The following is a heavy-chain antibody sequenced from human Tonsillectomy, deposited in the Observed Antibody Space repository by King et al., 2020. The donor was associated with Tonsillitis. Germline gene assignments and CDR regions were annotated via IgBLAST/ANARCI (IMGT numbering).Heavy chain of an antibody. D-gene: IGHD6-13*01. CDR2: ISYDGSNK. Sequence: VQLVQSGGGVVQPGKSLRLSCAASGFTFSIYAMHWVRQAPGKGLEWVAVISYDGSNKYYADSVKGPFTISRDNSRNTLYLQMNSLRAEDTAVYYWAGGRGQQLVHYYGMDVWGQGTTVTVSS. CDR3: AGGRGQQLVHYYGMDV. V-gene: IGHV3-30-3*01. J-gene: IGHJ6*02. CDR1: GFTFSIYA.